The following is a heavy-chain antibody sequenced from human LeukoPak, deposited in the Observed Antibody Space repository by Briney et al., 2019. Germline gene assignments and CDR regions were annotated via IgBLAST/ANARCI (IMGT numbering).Heavy chain of an antibody. V-gene: IGHV4-59*08. CDR2: THYSGST. CDR3: QAEDGIRYFDY. Sequence: SDTLSLTCTVSGVSLFSYYWNWDRQPPGKGLEWIGYTHYSGSTNYNPSLKSRVTISVDTSKSQFSLKLTSATAADTAVYFFQAEDGIRYFDYWGQGTLLTVSS. J-gene: IGHJ4*02. D-gene: IGHD3-9*01. CDR1: GVSLFSYY.